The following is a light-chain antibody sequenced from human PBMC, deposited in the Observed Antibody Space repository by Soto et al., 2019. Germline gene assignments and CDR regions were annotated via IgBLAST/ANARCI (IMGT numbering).Light chain of an antibody. V-gene: IGLV1-40*01. CDR1: SSNIGAGYD. Sequence: QSVLTQPPSVSGAPGQRVTISCTGSSSNIGAGYDVHWYQQLPGTAPKLLIYGNSNRPSGVPDRFSGSKSGTSASLAITGXXXXXXADYYCQSYDSSLSGSNVXGGGTKLTVL. J-gene: IGLJ2*01. CDR2: GNS. CDR3: QSYDSSLSGSNV.